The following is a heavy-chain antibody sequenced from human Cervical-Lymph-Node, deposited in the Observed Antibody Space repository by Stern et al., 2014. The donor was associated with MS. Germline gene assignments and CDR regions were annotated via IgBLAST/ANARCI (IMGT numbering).Heavy chain of an antibody. J-gene: IGHJ4*02. D-gene: IGHD2-8*01. CDR3: ARLTYNNGTPDY. CDR2: IYYSGST. Sequence: QLQLQESGPGLVKPSETLSLTCTVSGGSIVPYYWNWIRQPPGKGLEWIGYIYYSGSTNFNPSFKSRVTMSVDTSKNQISLMLTSVTAADTAVYYCARLTYNNGTPDYWGQGTLVAVSS. V-gene: IGHV4-59*12. CDR1: GGSIVPYY.